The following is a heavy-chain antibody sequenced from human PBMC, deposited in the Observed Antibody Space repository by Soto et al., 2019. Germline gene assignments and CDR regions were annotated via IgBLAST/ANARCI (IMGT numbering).Heavy chain of an antibody. Sequence: SETLSLTCTVSGGSISSSSYYWGWIRQPPGKGLEWIGSIYYSGSTYYNPSLKSRVTISVDTSKNQFSLKLSSVTAADTAVYYCATRTGSILTGYGMDVWGQGTTVTVSS. CDR1: GGSISSSSYY. CDR3: ATRTGSILTGYGMDV. V-gene: IGHV4-39*01. J-gene: IGHJ6*02. D-gene: IGHD3-9*01. CDR2: IYYSGST.